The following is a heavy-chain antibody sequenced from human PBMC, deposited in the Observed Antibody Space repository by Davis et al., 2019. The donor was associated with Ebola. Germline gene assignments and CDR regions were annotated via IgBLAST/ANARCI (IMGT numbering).Heavy chain of an antibody. D-gene: IGHD3-3*01. J-gene: IGHJ5*02. CDR1: GGSISSGGYY. CDR3: ARHRMRFLEWPQGFDP. CDR2: IYYSGST. V-gene: IGHV4-31*03. Sequence: TLSLTCTVSGGSISSGGYYWSWIRQHPGKGLEWIGYIYYSGSTYYNPSLKSRVTISVDTSKNQFSLKLSSVTAADTAVFYCARHRMRFLEWPQGFDPWGQGTLVTVSS.